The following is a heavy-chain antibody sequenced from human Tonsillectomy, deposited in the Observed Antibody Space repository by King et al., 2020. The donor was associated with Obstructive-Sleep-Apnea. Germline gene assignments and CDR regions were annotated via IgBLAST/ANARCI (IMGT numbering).Heavy chain of an antibody. D-gene: IGHD3-16*02. Sequence: VQLVESGGGVVQPGRSLRLSCAASGFTFSSYAMHWVRQAPGKGLEWVAVISYDGSNKYYTDSVKGRFSISRDNSKNTLYLQMNSLRPEDTAMYYCARDFTMIMFGGVNVDWGQGTLVTVSS. J-gene: IGHJ4*02. CDR1: GFTFSSYA. CDR2: ISYDGSNK. V-gene: IGHV3-30*04. CDR3: ARDFTMIMFGGVNVD.